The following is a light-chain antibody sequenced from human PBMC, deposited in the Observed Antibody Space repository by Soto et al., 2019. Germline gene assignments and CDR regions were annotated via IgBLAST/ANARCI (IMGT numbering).Light chain of an antibody. CDR1: QSVSSY. Sequence: EIVLTQSPATLSLSPGERATLSCRASQSVSSYLAWYQQKPGQAPRLLIYDASNRATGIPARFSGSGSGTDVPLTISSLEPEEFAGYYCQQRSNWPITFGQGTRRRL. CDR3: QQRSNWPIT. CDR2: DAS. V-gene: IGKV3-11*01. J-gene: IGKJ5*01.